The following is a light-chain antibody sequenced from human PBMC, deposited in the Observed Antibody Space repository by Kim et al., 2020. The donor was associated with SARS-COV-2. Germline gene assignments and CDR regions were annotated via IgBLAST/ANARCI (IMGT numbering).Light chain of an antibody. CDR3: QQRTDWPLT. V-gene: IGKV3-11*01. CDR2: DAS. J-gene: IGKJ4*01. Sequence: LSPGERDTLSCRASQSISSFLGWYQQKPGQAPRLLIYDASNRATGIPARFSGSGSGTDFTLTINSLEPEDFAVYYCQQRTDWPLTFGGGTKVDIK. CDR1: QSISSF.